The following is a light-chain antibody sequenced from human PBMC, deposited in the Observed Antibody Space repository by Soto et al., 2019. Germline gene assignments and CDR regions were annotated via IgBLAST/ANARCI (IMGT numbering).Light chain of an antibody. J-gene: IGKJ1*01. CDR3: QQYDNWPWT. CDR2: GTS. V-gene: IGKV3-15*01. Sequence: EIVFTQSPGTLSLSPGERATLFCRASQSLSSSLAWYQQKSGQAPRLNIYGTSRRATGVPVRFSGSGSGTDFTLTISSLQSEDFGVYFCQQYDNWPWTFGQGTKVDIK. CDR1: QSLSSS.